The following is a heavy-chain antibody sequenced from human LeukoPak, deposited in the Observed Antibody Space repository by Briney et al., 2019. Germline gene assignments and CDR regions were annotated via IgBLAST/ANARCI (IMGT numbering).Heavy chain of an antibody. CDR1: GGTFSSYA. V-gene: IGHV1-69*04. D-gene: IGHD3-10*01. Sequence: ASVKVSCKASGGTFSSYAISWVRQAPGQGLEWMGRIIPILGIANYAQKFQGRVTITADKSTSTAYMELSSLRSEDTAVYYCARGITLIRGLIITWFDPWGPGTLVAVSS. CDR3: ARGITLIRGLIITWFDP. CDR2: IIPILGIA. J-gene: IGHJ5*02.